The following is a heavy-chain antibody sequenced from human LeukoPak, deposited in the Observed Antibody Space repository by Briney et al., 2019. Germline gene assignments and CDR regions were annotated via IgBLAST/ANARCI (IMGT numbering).Heavy chain of an antibody. V-gene: IGHV3-23*01. Sequence: GGSLRLSCAASGFTFSSYAMSWVRQAPGKGLEWVSAISGSGGSTYYADSVKGRFTISRDNSKNTQYLQMNSLRAEDTAVYYCAKVPARFEVTLHHDAFDIWGQGTMATVSS. CDR3: AKVPARFEVTLHHDAFDI. CDR1: GFTFSSYA. CDR2: ISGSGGST. D-gene: IGHD4-23*01. J-gene: IGHJ3*02.